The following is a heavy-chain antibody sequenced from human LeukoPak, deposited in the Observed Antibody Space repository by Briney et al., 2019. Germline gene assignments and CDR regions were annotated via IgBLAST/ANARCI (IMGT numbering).Heavy chain of an antibody. D-gene: IGHD6-6*01. CDR1: GFTFSSYG. CDR2: IRYDGSNK. CDR3: AKDSTAARPGSWFDP. V-gene: IGHV3-30*02. Sequence: PGGSLRLSCAASGFTFSSYGMHWVRQAPGKGLEWVAFIRYDGSNKYYADSVKGRFTISRDNSKNTLYLQMNSLRAEDTAVYYCAKDSTAARPGSWFDPCGQGTLVTVSS. J-gene: IGHJ5*02.